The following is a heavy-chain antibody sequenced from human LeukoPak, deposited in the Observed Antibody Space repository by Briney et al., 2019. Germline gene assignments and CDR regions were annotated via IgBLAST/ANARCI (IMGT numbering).Heavy chain of an antibody. V-gene: IGHV4-34*09. J-gene: IGHJ5*02. Sequence: PSETLSLTCAVYGGSFSGYYWSWIRQPPGKGLEWIGEINHSGSTNYNPSLKSRVTISVDTSKNQFSLKLSSVTAADTAVYYCASGYSRWFDPWGQGTLVTVSS. CDR3: ASGYSRWFDP. D-gene: IGHD3-22*01. CDR1: GGSFSGYY. CDR2: INHSGST.